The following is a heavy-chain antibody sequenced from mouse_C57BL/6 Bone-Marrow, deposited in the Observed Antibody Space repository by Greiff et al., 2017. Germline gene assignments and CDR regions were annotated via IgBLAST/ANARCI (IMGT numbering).Heavy chain of an antibody. V-gene: IGHV1-78*01. CDR3: ARSAYGNYVFYYAMDY. D-gene: IGHD2-10*02. CDR1: GYTFTDHT. Sequence: VQLQQSDAELVKPGASVKISCKVSGYTFTDHTIHWMKQRPEQGLAWIGYIYPRDGSTKYNEKFKGKATLTADKSSSTAYMQLNSLTSEDSAVYFCARSAYGNYVFYYAMDYGGQGTSVTVSS. CDR2: IYPRDGST. J-gene: IGHJ4*01.